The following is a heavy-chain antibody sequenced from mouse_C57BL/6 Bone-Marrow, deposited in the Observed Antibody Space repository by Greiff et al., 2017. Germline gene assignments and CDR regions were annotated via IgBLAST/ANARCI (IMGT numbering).Heavy chain of an antibody. CDR1: GYTFTSYW. D-gene: IGHD1-1*01. CDR2: IHPNSGST. Sequence: QVQLQQSGAELVKPGASVKLSCKASGYTFTSYWMHWVKQRPGQGLEWIGMIHPNSGSTNYNEKFKSKATLTVDKSSSTAYMQLSSLTSEDSAVYYCARRTTVVASYYFDYWGQGTTLTVSS. V-gene: IGHV1-64*01. J-gene: IGHJ2*01. CDR3: ARRTTVVASYYFDY.